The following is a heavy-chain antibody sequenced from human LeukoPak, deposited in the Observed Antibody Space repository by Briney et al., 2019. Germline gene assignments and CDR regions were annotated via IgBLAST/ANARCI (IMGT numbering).Heavy chain of an antibody. V-gene: IGHV3-23*01. Sequence: PGGSLRLSCAASGFTFSSYAMSWVRQAPGKGLEWVSAISGSGGSTYYADSVKGRFTISRDNSKDTLYLQMNSLRAEDTAVYYCAKEGFNYYDSSGYYDYWGQGTLATVSS. CDR3: AKEGFNYYDSSGYYDY. J-gene: IGHJ4*02. CDR2: ISGSGGST. CDR1: GFTFSSYA. D-gene: IGHD3-22*01.